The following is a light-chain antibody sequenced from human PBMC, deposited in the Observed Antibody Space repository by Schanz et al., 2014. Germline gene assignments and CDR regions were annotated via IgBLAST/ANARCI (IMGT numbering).Light chain of an antibody. CDR1: QSVSNY. CDR3: QQYNNWPPSYT. V-gene: IGKV3-15*01. CDR2: GAS. Sequence: EILMTQSPATLSVSPGERATLSCRASQSVSNYLAWYQQKPGQTPRLLIYGASTRATGIPARLSGSGSGTDFTLSISRLEPEDFAVFSCQQYNNWPPSYTFGQGTKLEIK. J-gene: IGKJ2*01.